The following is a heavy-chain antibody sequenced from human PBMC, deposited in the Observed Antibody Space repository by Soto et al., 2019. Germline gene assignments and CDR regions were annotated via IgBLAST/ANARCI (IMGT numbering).Heavy chain of an antibody. CDR3: ANGARSSGWY. CDR2: ISGSGGTT. Sequence: EVQLLESGGGLVQPGGSLRLSCAASGFTFSSYAMSWVRQAPGKGLEWVSAISGSGGTTYYADSVQVRFTISRDNSKNALYLDMNSLRVEDTAVYYCANGARSSGWYWGQGTLVTVSS. CDR1: GFTFSSYA. J-gene: IGHJ4*02. D-gene: IGHD6-19*01. V-gene: IGHV3-23*01.